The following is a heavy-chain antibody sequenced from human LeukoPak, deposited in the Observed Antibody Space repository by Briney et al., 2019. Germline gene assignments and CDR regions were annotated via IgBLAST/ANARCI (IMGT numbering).Heavy chain of an antibody. CDR2: ISGSGST. CDR3: AKDSPYAYYGSGSYWDY. J-gene: IGHJ4*02. D-gene: IGHD3-10*01. Sequence: GGSLRLSCAASGFTFSSYAMSWVRQAPGKGLEWVSAISGSGSTYYADSVKGRFTISRDNSKNTLYLQMNSLRAEDTAVYYCAKDSPYAYYGSGSYWDYWGQGTLVTVSS. V-gene: IGHV3-23*01. CDR1: GFTFSSYA.